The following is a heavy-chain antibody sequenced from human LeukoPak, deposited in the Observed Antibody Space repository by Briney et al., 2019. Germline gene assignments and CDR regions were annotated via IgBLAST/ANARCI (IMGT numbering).Heavy chain of an antibody. V-gene: IGHV3-7*01. CDR3: ARDGGGLDY. CDR1: GFSFGIYW. J-gene: IGHJ4*02. CDR2: IQQDGSET. Sequence: GGSLRLSCAASGFSFGIYWMSWVRQAPGKGLEWVAYIQQDGSETYYADSVKGRFTISRDNAKNSLHLQMNSLRVEDTVVYYCARDGGGLDYWGQGTQVTVSS. D-gene: IGHD3-16*01.